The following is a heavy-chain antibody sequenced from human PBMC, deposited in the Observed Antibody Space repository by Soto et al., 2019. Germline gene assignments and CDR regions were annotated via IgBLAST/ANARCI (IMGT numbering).Heavy chain of an antibody. V-gene: IGHV4-34*01. CDR2: INHSGST. CDR3: ARGGGTTVTTRYFDY. CDR1: GGSFSGYY. Sequence: QVQLQQWGAGLLKPSETLSLTCAVYGGSFSGYYWSWIRQPPGKGLEWIGEINHSGSTNYNPSLKSRVTRSVDTSKNQFSLKLSSVTAADTAVYYCARGGGTTVTTRYFDYWGQGTLVTVSS. D-gene: IGHD4-17*01. J-gene: IGHJ4*02.